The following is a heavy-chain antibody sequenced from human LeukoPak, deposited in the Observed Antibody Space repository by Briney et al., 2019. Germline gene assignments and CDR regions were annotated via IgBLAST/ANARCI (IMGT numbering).Heavy chain of an antibody. CDR3: ARGQGTGIAARRSYFDY. CDR2: INPNSGGT. D-gene: IGHD6-6*01. J-gene: IGHJ4*02. CDR1: GYTFTGYY. Sequence: GASVKVSCKASGYTFTGYYMHWVRQAPGQGLEWMGWINPNSGGTNYAQKFQGRVTMTRDTSISTAYMELSRLRSDDTAVYYCARGQGTGIAARRSYFDYWGQGTLVTVSS. V-gene: IGHV1-2*02.